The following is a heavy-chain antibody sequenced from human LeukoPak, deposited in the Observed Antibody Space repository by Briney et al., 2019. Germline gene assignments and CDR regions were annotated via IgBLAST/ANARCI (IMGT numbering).Heavy chain of an antibody. CDR1: GFTFSSYS. CDR3: ASASLESSWFQYYYYGMDV. CDR2: ISSSSSYI. V-gene: IGHV3-21*01. Sequence: PRGSLRLSCAASGFTFSSYSMNWVRQAPGKGLEWVSSISSSSSYIYYADSVKGRFTISRDNAKNSLYLQMNSLRAEDTAVYYCASASLESSWFQYYYYGMDVWGQGTTVTVSS. J-gene: IGHJ6*02. D-gene: IGHD6-13*01.